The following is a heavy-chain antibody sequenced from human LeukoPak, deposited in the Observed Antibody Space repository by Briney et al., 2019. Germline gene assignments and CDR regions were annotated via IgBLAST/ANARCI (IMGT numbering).Heavy chain of an antibody. CDR3: ARETSQKGAHYMDV. D-gene: IGHD3-16*01. J-gene: IGHJ6*03. CDR1: GGSFTNYF. Sequence: ASETLSLTCAVYGGSFTNYFWSWIRQPPGKGLEWIGEINHSGSTNYNPSLKSRLTISVDTSKNQFSLKLSSVTAADTAVYYCARETSQKGAHYMDVWGKGTTVTISS. V-gene: IGHV4-34*01. CDR2: INHSGST.